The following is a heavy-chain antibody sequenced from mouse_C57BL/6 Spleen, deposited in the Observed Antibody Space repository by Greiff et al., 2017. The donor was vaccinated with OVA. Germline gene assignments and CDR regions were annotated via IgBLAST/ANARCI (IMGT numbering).Heavy chain of an antibody. D-gene: IGHD2-4*01. CDR1: GFSLTSYG. V-gene: IGHV2-5*01. J-gene: IGHJ3*01. CDR3: ATPYDYDLVFAY. CDR2: IWRGGST. Sequence: VKVVESGPGLVQPSQSLSITCTVSGFSLTSYGVHWVRQSPGKGLEWLGVIWRGGSTDYNAAFMSRLSITKDNSKSQVFFKMNSLQADDTAIYYCATPYDYDLVFAYWGQGTLVTVSA.